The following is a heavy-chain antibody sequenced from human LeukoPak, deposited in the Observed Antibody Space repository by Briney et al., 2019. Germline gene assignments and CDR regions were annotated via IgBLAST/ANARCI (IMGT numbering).Heavy chain of an antibody. CDR3: ARHGRYYYDSSGPRFLDV. CDR1: GGSISDNY. J-gene: IGHJ6*02. CDR2: AYYSGHT. Sequence: SETLSLTCTVSGGSISDNYWSWIRQPPGKGLEWIGYAYYSGHTNYNSSLKSRVTMSLDTSKSQFSLRLSSVTAADTAVYFCARHGRYYYDSSGPRFLDVWGQGTTVTVSS. V-gene: IGHV4-59*08. D-gene: IGHD3-22*01.